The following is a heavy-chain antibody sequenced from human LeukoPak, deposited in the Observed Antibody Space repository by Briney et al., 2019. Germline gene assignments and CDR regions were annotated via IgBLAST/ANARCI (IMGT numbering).Heavy chain of an antibody. CDR1: GGSISTYH. CDR3: ARDKQHSYGRYFDH. V-gene: IGHV4-59*01. CDR2: MQSSGNN. D-gene: IGHD5-18*01. J-gene: IGHJ4*02. Sequence: SETLSLTCSVSGGSISTYHWNWIRKSPGKGLEWIGYMQSSGNNNCNPSLRSRVTMSVDTSKNQVALMLSSVTAADTAVYYCARDKQHSYGRYFDHWGQGALVTVSS.